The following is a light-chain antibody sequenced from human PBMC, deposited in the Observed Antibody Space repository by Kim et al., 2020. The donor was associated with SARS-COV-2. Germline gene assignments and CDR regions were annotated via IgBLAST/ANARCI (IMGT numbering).Light chain of an antibody. CDR1: SSDVGGYNY. CDR2: DVS. J-gene: IGLJ2*01. CDR3: SSYTSSSTLV. Sequence: LTQPASVSGSPGQSITISCTGTSSDVGGYNYVSWYQQHPGKAPKLMVYDVSNRPSGVSNRFSGSKSGNTASLTISGLQAEDEADYYCSSYTSSSTLVFGGGTQLTVL. V-gene: IGLV2-14*03.